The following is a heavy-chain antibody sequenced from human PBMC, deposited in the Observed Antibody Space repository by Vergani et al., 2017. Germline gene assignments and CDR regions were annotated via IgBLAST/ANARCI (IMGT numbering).Heavy chain of an antibody. Sequence: QVQLVQSGAEVKKPGASVKVSCKASGYTFTSSDINWVRQATGQGLEWMGWMNPNSGNTGYAQKFQGRVTMTRNTSISTAYMELSSLRSEDTAVYYCARAVHRFLYYYYYMDVWGKGTTVTVSS. D-gene: IGHD3-10*01. J-gene: IGHJ6*03. CDR2: MNPNSGNT. V-gene: IGHV1-8*01. CDR1: GYTFTSSD. CDR3: ARAVHRFLYYYYYMDV.